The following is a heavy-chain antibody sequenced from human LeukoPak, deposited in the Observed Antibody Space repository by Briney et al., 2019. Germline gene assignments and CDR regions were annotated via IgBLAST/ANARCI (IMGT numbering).Heavy chain of an antibody. Sequence: ASVKVSCKASGHTFTSYGISWVRQAPGQGLEWMGWISPYNGNTNYAQKFQGRVTTTTDTSTSTAYMELRSLRSDDTAVYYCARDATETYYDFWRGYYTWFDYWGQGTLVTVSS. D-gene: IGHD3-3*01. CDR1: GHTFTSYG. CDR3: ARDATETYYDFWRGYYTWFDY. V-gene: IGHV1-18*01. CDR2: ISPYNGNT. J-gene: IGHJ4*02.